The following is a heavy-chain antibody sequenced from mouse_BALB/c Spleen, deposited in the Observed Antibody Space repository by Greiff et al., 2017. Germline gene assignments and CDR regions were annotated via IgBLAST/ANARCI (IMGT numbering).Heavy chain of an antibody. D-gene: IGHD1-1*01. CDR3: AREVYYYGSSYYFDY. Sequence: EVKLVESGAELVKPGASVKLSCTASGFNIKDTYMHWVKQRPEQGLEWIGRIDPANGNTKYDPKFQGKAAITADTSSNTAYLQLSSLTSEDTAVYYCAREVYYYGSSYYFDYWGQGTTLTVAS. CDR2: IDPANGNT. CDR1: GFNIKDTY. J-gene: IGHJ2*01. V-gene: IGHV14-3*02.